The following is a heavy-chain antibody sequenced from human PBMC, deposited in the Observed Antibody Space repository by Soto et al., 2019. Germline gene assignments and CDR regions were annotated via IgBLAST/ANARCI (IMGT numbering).Heavy chain of an antibody. V-gene: IGHV3-74*01. Sequence: EGQLVESGGGLVQPGGSLRLSCAASGFTFSTYWMHWVRQAPGKGLVWVSLINTDGSTTNYADSVKGRFTISRDNAKNPVYLQMNSLRVEDTAVYYRARDLRGSPDSWGQGTLVTVSS. D-gene: IGHD1-26*01. J-gene: IGHJ4*02. CDR2: INTDGSTT. CDR3: ARDLRGSPDS. CDR1: GFTFSTYW.